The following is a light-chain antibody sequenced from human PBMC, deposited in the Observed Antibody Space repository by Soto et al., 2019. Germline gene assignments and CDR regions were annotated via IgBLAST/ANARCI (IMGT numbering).Light chain of an antibody. CDR3: SSYAGSNNVV. CDR1: SSDVGSYNL. J-gene: IGLJ2*01. V-gene: IGLV2-14*02. Sequence: QSALTQPASVSGSPGQSITISCTGTSSDVGSYNLVSWYQQHPGKAPKLMIYEGSKRPSGVSNRFSGSKSGNTASLTISGLQAEDEADYYCSSYAGSNNVVFGGGTQLTVL. CDR2: EGS.